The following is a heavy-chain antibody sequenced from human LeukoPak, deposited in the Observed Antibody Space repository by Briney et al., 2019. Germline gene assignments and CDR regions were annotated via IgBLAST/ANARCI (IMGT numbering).Heavy chain of an antibody. D-gene: IGHD6-13*01. J-gene: IGHJ4*02. Sequence: SETLSLTCAVYGGSFSGYYWSWIRQPPGKGLEWIGEINHSGSTNYNSSLKSRVTISVDTSKNQFSLKLSSVTAADTAVYYCARAVVRAAAGTFADYWGQGTLVTVSS. CDR3: ARAVVRAAAGTFADY. V-gene: IGHV4-34*01. CDR2: INHSGST. CDR1: GGSFSGYY.